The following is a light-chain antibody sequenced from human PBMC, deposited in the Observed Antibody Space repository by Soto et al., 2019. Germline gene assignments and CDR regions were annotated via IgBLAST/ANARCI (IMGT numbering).Light chain of an antibody. V-gene: IGLV9-49*01. Sequence: QAVVTQPPSASASLGASVTLTCTLSSGYSNYRVDWYQQRPGMGPRFVMRVGTGGIVGSKGDGIPDRFSVLGSGLNRYLTIKNIQEEDESDYHCGADHGSGNNFVWVFGGGTKLTVL. CDR3: GADHGSGNNFVWV. J-gene: IGLJ3*02. CDR1: SGYSNYR. CDR2: VGTGGIVG.